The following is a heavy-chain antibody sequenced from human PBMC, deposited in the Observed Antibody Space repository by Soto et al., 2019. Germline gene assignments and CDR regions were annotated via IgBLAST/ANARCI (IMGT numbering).Heavy chain of an antibody. CDR2: INPGNGDT. D-gene: IGHD2-21*02. CDR1: GYTFTRYA. J-gene: IGHJ4*02. CDR3: ARNSYISGDDDSYYFDY. Sequence: ASVKVSCKASGYTFTRYAMHWVRQAPGQRPEWMGWINPGNGDTKYSEKLQGRVTFTRDTSATTIYMELSSLRSEDTTLYYCARNSYISGDDDSYYFDYWGQGTPVTVSS. V-gene: IGHV1-3*01.